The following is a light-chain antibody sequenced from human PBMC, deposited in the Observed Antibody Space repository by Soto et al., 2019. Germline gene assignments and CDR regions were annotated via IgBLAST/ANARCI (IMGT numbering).Light chain of an antibody. CDR2: KAS. CDR3: QQYNTYSPVT. J-gene: IGKJ4*01. CDR1: QSINGW. V-gene: IGKV1-5*03. Sequence: DIQMTQSPSTLSASEGDRVTITCRASQSINGWLAWYQQKPGKAPKLLINKASDLESGVPSRFSGSGSGTEFTLTISRLQPDDFATYYCQQYNTYSPVTFGGGTKVEVK.